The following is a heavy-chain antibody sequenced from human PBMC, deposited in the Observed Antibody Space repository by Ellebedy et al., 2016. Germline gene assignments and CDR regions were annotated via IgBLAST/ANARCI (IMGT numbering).Heavy chain of an antibody. CDR3: YYGHYSGS. V-gene: IGHV3-23*01. D-gene: IGHD4-17*01. J-gene: IGHJ4*02. Sequence: GESLKISXTASGFNFNTFFMSWVRQAPGKGLEWVSTISAGSDTTRLADSVKGRFTISRDNSRNTLYLQMNSLRAEDTAMYYCYYGHYSGSWGQGTLVTVSS. CDR2: ISAGSDTT. CDR1: GFNFNTFF.